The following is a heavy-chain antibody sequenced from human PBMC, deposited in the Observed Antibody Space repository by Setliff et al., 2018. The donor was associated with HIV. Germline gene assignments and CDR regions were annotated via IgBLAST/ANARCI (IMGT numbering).Heavy chain of an antibody. CDR3: ARRGDSSSYLYAFEI. V-gene: IGHV4-31*11. CDR2: IHYSGST. CDR1: GGSINSGGYY. Sequence: PSETLSPTCAVSGGSINSGGYYWTWIRQHPGMGLEWIGYIHYSGSTYYNPSLKSRVTISVDTSKNQFSLKLSSVTAADTAVYYCARRGDSSSYLYAFEIWGQGTMVTVSS. D-gene: IGHD3-22*01. J-gene: IGHJ3*02.